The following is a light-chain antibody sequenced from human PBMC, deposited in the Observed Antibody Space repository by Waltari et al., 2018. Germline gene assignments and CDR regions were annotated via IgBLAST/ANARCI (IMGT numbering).Light chain of an antibody. Sequence: IVLTQSPGTLSLSPGERVTLSCRASQSVSSSYLAWYQQKPGQAPRLLIYGASSRATGIPDRFSGSESGTDFTLTISRLEPEDFAVYYCQQYGSSPRTFGQGTKVEIK. CDR3: QQYGSSPRT. V-gene: IGKV3-20*01. J-gene: IGKJ1*01. CDR1: QSVSSSY. CDR2: GAS.